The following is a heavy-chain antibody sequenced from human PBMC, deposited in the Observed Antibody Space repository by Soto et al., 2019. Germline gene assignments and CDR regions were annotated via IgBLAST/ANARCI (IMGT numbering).Heavy chain of an antibody. Sequence: GESLKISCKGSGYSFTSYWIGWVRQMPGKGLEWMGIIYPGDSDTRYSPSFQGQVTISADKSISTAYMQWSSLKASDTAMYHCARPRSGSRNYYGMDVWGQGTTVTVSS. V-gene: IGHV5-51*01. CDR2: IYPGDSDT. D-gene: IGHD6-13*01. CDR1: GYSFTSYW. J-gene: IGHJ6*02. CDR3: ARPRSGSRNYYGMDV.